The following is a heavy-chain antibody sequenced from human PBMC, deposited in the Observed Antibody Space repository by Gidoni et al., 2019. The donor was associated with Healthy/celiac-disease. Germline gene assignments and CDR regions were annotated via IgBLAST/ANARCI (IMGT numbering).Heavy chain of an antibody. D-gene: IGHD3-16*02. Sequence: EVQLLESGGGLVQPGGSLRLSCAASGFTFSSYAMSWVRQAPGKGLEWVSAISGSGGSTYYADSVKGRFTISRDNSKNTLYLQMNSLRAEDTAVYYCAKDPYDYVWGSYRPTCFDYWGQGTLVTVSS. J-gene: IGHJ4*02. CDR1: GFTFSSYA. CDR3: AKDPYDYVWGSYRPTCFDY. CDR2: ISGSGGST. V-gene: IGHV3-23*01.